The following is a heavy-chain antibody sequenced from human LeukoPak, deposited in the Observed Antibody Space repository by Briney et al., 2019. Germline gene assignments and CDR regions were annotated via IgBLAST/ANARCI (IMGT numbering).Heavy chain of an antibody. V-gene: IGHV3-23*01. J-gene: IGHJ5*02. D-gene: IGHD3-22*01. CDR3: AKGGYYDSPQDP. Sequence: GGSLRLSCAASGFTFSSYAMSWVRQAPGKGLEWVSDISGSGGSTYYADSVKGRFTISRDNSKNTLYLQMNGLRAEDTAVYYCAKGGYYDSPQDPWGQGTLVTVSS. CDR2: ISGSGGST. CDR1: GFTFSSYA.